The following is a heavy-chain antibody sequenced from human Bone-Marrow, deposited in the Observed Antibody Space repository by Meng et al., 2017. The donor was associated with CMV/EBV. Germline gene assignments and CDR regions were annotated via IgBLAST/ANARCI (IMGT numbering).Heavy chain of an antibody. CDR1: GDSFSSQSAA. J-gene: IGHJ4*02. V-gene: IGHV6-1*01. Sequence: CSLPGDSFSSQSAAWNWIGQSPSRGLEWLGRTYYRSKWNNEYAVSVKSRIIITPDTSKNQFSLQLNSVTPEDTAVYYCARLGGDVDYWGQGTPVTVSS. D-gene: IGHD3-16*01. CDR2: TYYRSKWNN. CDR3: ARLGGDVDY.